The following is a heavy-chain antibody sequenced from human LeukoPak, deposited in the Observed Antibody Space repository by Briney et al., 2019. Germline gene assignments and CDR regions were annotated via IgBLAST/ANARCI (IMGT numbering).Heavy chain of an antibody. CDR3: AKAQVVTAIQPDAFDI. J-gene: IGHJ3*02. Sequence: GGSLRLSCAASGFTFDEYGMHWVRQAPGKGLEWVSGISWNSGRIRYADSVKGRFTISRDNAKNSLYLQMNSLRAGDTALYYCAKAQVVTAIQPDAFDIWGQGTMVTVS. D-gene: IGHD2-21*02. V-gene: IGHV3-9*01. CDR2: ISWNSGRI. CDR1: GFTFDEYG.